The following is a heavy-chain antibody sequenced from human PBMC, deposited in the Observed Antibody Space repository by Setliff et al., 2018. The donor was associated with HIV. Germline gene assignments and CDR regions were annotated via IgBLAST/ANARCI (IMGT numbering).Heavy chain of an antibody. V-gene: IGHV3-66*01. D-gene: IGHD6-19*01. CDR3: SKGSKQRLWLALDV. CDR1: GFTFSSYS. CDR2: IYSDDYT. J-gene: IGHJ6*02. Sequence: GGSLRLSCAASGFTFSSYSMNWVRQAPGKGLEWVSIIYSDDYTKYADSLKGRFTISRDTSKNTLYLQMNSLRAEDTAVYYCSKGSKQRLWLALDVWGQGTTVTVSS.